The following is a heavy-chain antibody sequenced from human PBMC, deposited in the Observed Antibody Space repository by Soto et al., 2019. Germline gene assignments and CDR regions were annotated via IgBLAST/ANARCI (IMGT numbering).Heavy chain of an antibody. CDR3: VRQPGGVATPGDDY. D-gene: IGHD2-15*01. CDR2: MNPDSGDT. J-gene: IGHJ4*02. CDR1: GYPFSAFD. Sequence: QVQLVQSGAEVKKPGASVKVSCEASGYPFSAFDINWVRQAGGQGLERMGWMNPDSGDTAFAQRFKDRITMTRSTSISTAYMELSRLTSDDTAVYFCVRQPGGVATPGDDYWGQGTLVTVSS. V-gene: IGHV1-8*01.